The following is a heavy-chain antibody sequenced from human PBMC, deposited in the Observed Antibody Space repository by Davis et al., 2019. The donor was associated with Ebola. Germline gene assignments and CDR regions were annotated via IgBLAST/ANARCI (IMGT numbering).Heavy chain of an antibody. CDR1: GYIFNMYG. V-gene: IGHV1-46*02. CDR3: ASPFRISDYGMDV. CDR2: IDPGDRT. Sequence: AASVKVSCKASGYIFNMYGLSWVRQAPGQGLEWMAIIDPGDRTTYAEKFQDRVTVTRDTSTSTIYMELSRLRSEDTAVYYCASPFRISDYGMDVWGQGTTVTVTS. D-gene: IGHD2/OR15-2a*01. J-gene: IGHJ6*02.